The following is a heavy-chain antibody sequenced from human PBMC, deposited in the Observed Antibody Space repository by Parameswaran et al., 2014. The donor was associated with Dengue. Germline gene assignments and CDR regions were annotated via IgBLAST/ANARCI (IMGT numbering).Heavy chain of an antibody. CDR2: IIPILGIA. J-gene: IGHJ4*02. D-gene: IGHD3-22*01. Sequence: WVRQAPGQGLEWMGGIIPILGIANYAQKFQGRVTITADESTSTAYMELSSLRSEDTAVYYCAREDYYDSSGYGFDYWGQGTLVTVSS. V-gene: IGHV1-69*10. CDR3: AREDYYDSSGYGFDY.